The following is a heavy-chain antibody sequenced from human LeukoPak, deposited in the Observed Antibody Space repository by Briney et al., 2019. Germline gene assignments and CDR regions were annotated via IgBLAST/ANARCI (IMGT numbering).Heavy chain of an antibody. CDR1: GVSFSGYY. CDR3: ARGRTKYSSGPLLH. CDR2: INHSGST. Sequence: SETLSLTCAVYGVSFSGYYWSWIRQPPGKGLEWIGEINHSGSTNYNPSLKSRVTISVDTSKNQFSLKLSSVTAADTAVYYCARGRTKYSSGPLLHWGQGTLVTVSS. J-gene: IGHJ4*02. V-gene: IGHV4-34*01. D-gene: IGHD6-19*01.